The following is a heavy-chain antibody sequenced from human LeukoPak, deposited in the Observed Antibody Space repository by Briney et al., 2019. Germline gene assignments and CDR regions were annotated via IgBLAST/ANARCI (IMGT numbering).Heavy chain of an antibody. CDR2: ISWNSGSI. CDR1: GFTFDDYA. J-gene: IGHJ5*02. V-gene: IGHV3-9*01. Sequence: GGSLRLSCAASGFTFDDYAMHWVRQAPGKGLEWVSGISWNSGSIGYADSVKGRFTISRDNAKNSLYLQMNRLRAEDTALYYCAKTGRFDNWFDPWGQGTLVTVSS. D-gene: IGHD3-10*01. CDR3: AKTGRFDNWFDP.